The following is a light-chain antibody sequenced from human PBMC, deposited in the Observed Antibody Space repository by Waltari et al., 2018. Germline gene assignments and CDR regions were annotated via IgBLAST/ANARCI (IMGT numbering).Light chain of an antibody. J-gene: IGKJ2*03. Sequence: QMTQSPSTLSASIGDRVAITCRASHTINTWLAWYQQKPGKAPRVLIYDAYTLASGGPSRFRGSGSGTEFTLTISSLQPDDFATYYCHQYNSYSQSFGQGTKLEIK. CDR1: HTINTW. V-gene: IGKV1-5*01. CDR3: HQYNSYSQS. CDR2: DAY.